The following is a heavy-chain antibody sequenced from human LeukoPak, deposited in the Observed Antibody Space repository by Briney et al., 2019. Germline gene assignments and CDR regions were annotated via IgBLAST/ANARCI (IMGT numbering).Heavy chain of an antibody. V-gene: IGHV4-59*01. Sequence: SETLSLTCTVSGGSISSYYWSWIRQPPGKGLEWIGYIYYSGSTNYNPSLKSRVTISVDTSKNQFSLKLSSVTAADTAVYYCARGRSGRIFDYWGQGTLVTVSS. J-gene: IGHJ4*02. CDR2: IYYSGST. D-gene: IGHD3-10*01. CDR1: GGSISSYY. CDR3: ARGRSGRIFDY.